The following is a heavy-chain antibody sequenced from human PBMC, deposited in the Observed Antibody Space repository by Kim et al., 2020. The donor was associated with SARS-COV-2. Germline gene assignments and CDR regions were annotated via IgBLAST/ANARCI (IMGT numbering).Heavy chain of an antibody. V-gene: IGHV1-3*01. D-gene: IGHD6-19*01. J-gene: IGHJ4*02. CDR2: INAGNGNT. Sequence: ASVKVSCKASGYTFTSYAMHWVRQAPGQRLEGMGWINAGNGNTKYSPKFQGRVTITRDTSASTADMELSSLRSEDPAVYYCARDHSGTGSGWHFDYWGQGTLVTVSS. CDR3: ARDHSGTGSGWHFDY. CDR1: GYTFTSYA.